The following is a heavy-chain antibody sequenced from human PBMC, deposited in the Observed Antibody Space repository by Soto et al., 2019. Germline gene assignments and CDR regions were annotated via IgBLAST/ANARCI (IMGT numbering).Heavy chain of an antibody. V-gene: IGHV4-39*01. J-gene: IGHJ4*02. CDR2: SYYNGNA. CDR1: GGSIDRSDYY. CDR3: ARHCVAVVIKGWGY. Sequence: QLQLQESGPGLVKPSETLSLICTVSGGSIDRSDYYWDWIRQPPGKGLEWIGTSYYNGNAYYNPSLRSRVTMSVDTSKNQFSLKLISVTAADTAVYYCARHCVAVVIKGWGYWGQGTLVTVSS. D-gene: IGHD3-22*01.